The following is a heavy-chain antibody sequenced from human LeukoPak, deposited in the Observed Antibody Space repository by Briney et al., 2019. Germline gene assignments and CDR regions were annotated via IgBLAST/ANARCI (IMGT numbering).Heavy chain of an antibody. D-gene: IGHD3-10*01. V-gene: IGHV3-30*02. Sequence: GGSLRLSCAASGFTFSSYGMHWVRQAPGKGLEWVTFIQDDGSNKYYADSVKGRFTISRDNSKNTVYLQMNSLRTEDTAVYYCARSLTMVRAYDYWGQGTLVTVSS. CDR2: IQDDGSNK. CDR1: GFTFSSYG. CDR3: ARSLTMVRAYDY. J-gene: IGHJ4*02.